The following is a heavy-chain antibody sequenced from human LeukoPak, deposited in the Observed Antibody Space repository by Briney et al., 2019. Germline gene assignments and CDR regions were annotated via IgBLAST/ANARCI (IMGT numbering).Heavy chain of an antibody. J-gene: IGHJ3*01. CDR2: FDAEDGET. Sequence: ASVKVSCKVSGYTLSEVSMHWVRQPPGKGPEWMGGFDAEDGETIYARKFQGRVTMTEDTSTDTAYMELNNLTSEDTAVYYCATEGGGNYYRGDPFDLWGQETMVSVSS. CDR1: GYTLSEVS. D-gene: IGHD1-26*01. CDR3: ATEGGGNYYRGDPFDL. V-gene: IGHV1-24*01.